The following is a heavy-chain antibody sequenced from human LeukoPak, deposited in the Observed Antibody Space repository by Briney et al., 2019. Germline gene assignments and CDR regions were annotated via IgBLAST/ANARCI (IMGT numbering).Heavy chain of an antibody. CDR3: ARRSRLYKHETTGYHDS. D-gene: IGHD3-9*01. CDR1: GDYITTTNYY. CDR2: VFYSGTT. V-gene: IGHV4-39*01. Sequence: RTSETLSLTCNASGDYITTTNYYWAWIRQPPGKGLEWIASVFYSGTTYYHPSLKSRVIISMDTSRKQISLRLSSVTATDTAIYYCARRSRLYKHETTGYHDSWGQGTLVTVSS. J-gene: IGHJ4*02.